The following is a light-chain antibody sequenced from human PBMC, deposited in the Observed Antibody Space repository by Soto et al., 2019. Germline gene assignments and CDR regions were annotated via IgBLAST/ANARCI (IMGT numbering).Light chain of an antibody. J-gene: IGKJ4*01. CDR2: GAS. CDR1: QDISKY. CDR3: QHYDNLPLT. Sequence: DIQMTQSPSSLSASVGDRVTITCQASQDISKYLNWYQQKPGKAPKLLIYGASNLETGVPSRFSGSGSGTDFTFTISSLQPEDIATYYCQHYDNLPLTFGGGTKVEIK. V-gene: IGKV1-33*01.